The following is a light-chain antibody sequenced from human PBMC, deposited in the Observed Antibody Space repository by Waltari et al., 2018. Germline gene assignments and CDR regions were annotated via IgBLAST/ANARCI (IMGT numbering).Light chain of an antibody. Sequence: IVLTQSPATLPLPPGEKATSSCRASQSISSYLAWYQQKPGQAPRLLIYDASNRATGIPARFSGSGSGTDFTLTISSLEPEDFAVYYCQQRSNWLYTFGQGTKLEIK. CDR1: QSISSY. CDR2: DAS. CDR3: QQRSNWLYT. V-gene: IGKV3-11*01. J-gene: IGKJ2*01.